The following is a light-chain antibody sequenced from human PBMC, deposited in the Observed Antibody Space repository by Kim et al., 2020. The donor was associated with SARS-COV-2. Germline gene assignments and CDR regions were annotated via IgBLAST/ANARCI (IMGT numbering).Light chain of an antibody. CDR3: QAWDSSTVV. J-gene: IGLJ2*01. V-gene: IGLV3-1*01. Sequence: VAPGQTARSTCAGDKLGYKYASRYHQKPGQTPVLVIYQDGKRPSGIPERFSGSNSGNTATLTISGTQAMDEADYYCQAWDSSTVVFGGGTQLTVL. CDR1: KLGYKY. CDR2: QDG.